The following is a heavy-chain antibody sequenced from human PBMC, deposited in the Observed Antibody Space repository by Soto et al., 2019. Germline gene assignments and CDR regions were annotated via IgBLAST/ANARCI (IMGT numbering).Heavy chain of an antibody. V-gene: IGHV3-30*03. D-gene: IGHD6-19*01. CDR2: VSHDGRNT. Sequence: VQLVESGGGVVQPGRSLRLSCAASGFTFSDYAMHWVRQAPGKGLEWVAVVSHDGRNTHYADSVKGRFTISRDSSKNTVSLEMTSLRAEDTAVDYCARGGGQWLVGSGFNYWGQGALVTVSS. CDR1: GFTFSDYA. CDR3: ARGGGQWLVGSGFNY. J-gene: IGHJ4*02.